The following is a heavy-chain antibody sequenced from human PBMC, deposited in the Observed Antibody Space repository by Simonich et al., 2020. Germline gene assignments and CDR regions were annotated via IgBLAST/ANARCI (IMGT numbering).Heavy chain of an antibody. V-gene: IGHV4-39*01. Sequence: QLQLQESGPGLVKPSETLSLTCTVSGGSISSSSYYWGWIRQPPGKGLEWIGSIYYMGSTSDTPTLKSRGTISVDPSKNQFSLKLSSVTAADTAVYYCARRPRLTNFADAFDIWGQGTMVTVSS. CDR2: IYYMGST. CDR3: ARRPRLTNFADAFDI. J-gene: IGHJ3*02. CDR1: GGSISSSSYY. D-gene: IGHD4-4*01.